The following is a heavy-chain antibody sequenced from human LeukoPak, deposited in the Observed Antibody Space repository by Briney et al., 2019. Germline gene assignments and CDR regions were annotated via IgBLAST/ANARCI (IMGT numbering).Heavy chain of an antibody. V-gene: IGHV6-1*01. CDR3: ARESPYCSGGSCYSGNWFDP. CDR1: GDSVSSNSAA. Sequence: SQTLSLTCAISGDSVSSNSAAWNWIRQSPSRGLEWLRRTYYRSKWYNDYAVSVKSRITINPDTSKNQFSLQLNYVTPEDTAVYYCARESPYCSGGSCYSGNWFDPWGQGTLVTVSS. D-gene: IGHD2-15*01. CDR2: TYYRSKWYN. J-gene: IGHJ5*02.